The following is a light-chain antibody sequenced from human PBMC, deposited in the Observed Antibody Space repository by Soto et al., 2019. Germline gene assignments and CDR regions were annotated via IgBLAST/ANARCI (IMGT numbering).Light chain of an antibody. CDR2: EVS. Sequence: QSALTQPASVSGAPGQSITISCTGTSSDVGGYKYVSWYQQHPGKAPKLMIYEVSNRPSGVSNRFSASKSGNTASLTISGLQSEDGADYYGTSYPSTSPLVFGPGTKFTV. J-gene: IGLJ1*01. V-gene: IGLV2-14*01. CDR3: TSYPSTSPLV. CDR1: SSDVGGYKY.